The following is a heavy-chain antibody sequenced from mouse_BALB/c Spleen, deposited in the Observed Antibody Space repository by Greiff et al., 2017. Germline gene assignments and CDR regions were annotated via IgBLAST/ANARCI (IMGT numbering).Heavy chain of an antibody. CDR2: ISSGGSYT. Sequence: EVQLVESGGDLVKPGGSLKLSCAASGFTFSSYGMSWVRQTPDKRLEWVATISSGGSYTYYPDSVKGRFTISRDNAKNTLYLQMSSLKSEDTAMYYCASPHYGSSYRHYFDYWGQGTTLTVSS. D-gene: IGHD1-1*01. J-gene: IGHJ2*01. V-gene: IGHV5-6*01. CDR1: GFTFSSYG. CDR3: ASPHYGSSYRHYFDY.